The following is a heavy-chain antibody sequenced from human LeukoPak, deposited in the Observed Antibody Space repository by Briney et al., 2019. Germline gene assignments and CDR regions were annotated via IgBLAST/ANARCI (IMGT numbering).Heavy chain of an antibody. V-gene: IGHV3-11*04. CDR3: ARVPSTYYYYYMDV. J-gene: IGHJ6*03. CDR1: GFTFSDYY. CDR2: ISCSGSTI. Sequence: GGSLRLSCAASGFTFSDYYMSWIRQAPGKGLEWVSYISCSGSTIYYADSVKGRFTITRDNAKNSLYLQKNSLRAEDTAVYYCARVPSTYYYYYMDVWGKGTTVTVSS.